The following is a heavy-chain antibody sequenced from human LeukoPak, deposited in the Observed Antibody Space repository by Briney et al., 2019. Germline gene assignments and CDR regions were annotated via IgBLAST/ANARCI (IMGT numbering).Heavy chain of an antibody. V-gene: IGHV1-2*02. CDR2: INPNSGGT. J-gene: IGHJ3*02. Sequence: ASVKVSCKASGYTFTGYYMHWVRQAPGQGLEWMGWINPNSGGTNYAQKFQGRVTMARDTSISTAYMELSRLRSDDTAVYYCAVEEDPGYSYGSSAFDIWGQGTMVTVSS. CDR3: AVEEDPGYSYGSSAFDI. CDR1: GYTFTGYY. D-gene: IGHD5-18*01.